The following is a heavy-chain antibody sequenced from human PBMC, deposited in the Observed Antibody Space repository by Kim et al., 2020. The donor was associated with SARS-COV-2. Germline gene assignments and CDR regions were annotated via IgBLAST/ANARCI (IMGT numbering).Heavy chain of an antibody. CDR1: GYTFTGYY. Sequence: ASVKVSCKASGYTFTGYYMHWVRQAPGQGLEWMGWINPNSGGTNYAQKFQGRVTMTRDTSISTAYMELSRLRSDDTAVYYCARDRWEAAAGMGGYYYYGMDVWGQGTTVTVSS. CDR2: INPNSGGT. D-gene: IGHD6-13*01. CDR3: ARDRWEAAAGMGGYYYYGMDV. V-gene: IGHV1-2*02. J-gene: IGHJ6*02.